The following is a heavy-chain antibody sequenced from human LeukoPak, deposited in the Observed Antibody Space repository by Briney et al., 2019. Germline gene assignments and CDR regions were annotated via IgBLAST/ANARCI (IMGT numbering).Heavy chain of an antibody. CDR2: INPNSGGT. Sequence: GASVKVSCKASGYAFTGYYMHWVRQAPGQGLEWMGWINPNSGGTNYAQKFQGRVTMTRDTSISTAYMELSRLRSDDTAVYYCARGGLLWFGEGGYYFDYWGQGTLVTVSS. J-gene: IGHJ4*02. CDR1: GYAFTGYY. V-gene: IGHV1-2*02. CDR3: ARGGLLWFGEGGYYFDY. D-gene: IGHD3-10*01.